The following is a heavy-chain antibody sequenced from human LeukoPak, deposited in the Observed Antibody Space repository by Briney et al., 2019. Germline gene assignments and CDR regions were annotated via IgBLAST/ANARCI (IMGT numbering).Heavy chain of an antibody. CDR1: GGSISSYY. J-gene: IGHJ4*02. CDR2: IYYSGST. D-gene: IGHD6-19*01. CDR3: ASSIAVAGTPLFDY. Sequence: SQTLSLTCTVSGGSISSYYWSWIRQPPGKGLEWIGYIYYSGSTNYNPSLKSRVTISVDTSKNQFSLKPSSVAAADTAVYYCASSIAVAGTPLFDYWGQGTLVTVSS. V-gene: IGHV4-59*01.